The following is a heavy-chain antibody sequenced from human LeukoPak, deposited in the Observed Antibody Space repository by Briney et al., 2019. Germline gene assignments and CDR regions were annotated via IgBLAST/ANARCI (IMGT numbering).Heavy chain of an antibody. CDR1: GFSFSSYW. Sequence: GGSLRLSCEASGFSFSSYWMTWVRQAPGKGLEWVANIKQDGSEKYYVDSVRGRFTISRDNAKISVYLLMSSLRAEDTAVYYCAKTRGHDMDVWGQGTTVIVSS. D-gene: IGHD3-16*01. V-gene: IGHV3-7*03. J-gene: IGHJ6*02. CDR2: IKQDGSEK. CDR3: AKTRGHDMDV.